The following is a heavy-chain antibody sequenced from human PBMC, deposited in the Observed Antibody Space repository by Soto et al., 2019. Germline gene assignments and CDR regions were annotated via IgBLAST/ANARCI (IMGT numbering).Heavy chain of an antibody. V-gene: IGHV3-13*01. CDR2: IGAAGDT. Sequence: EVQLVESGGGLVQPGGSLRLSCAASGFTFSNYDMHWVRQVTGKGLEWVSAIGAAGDTYYPASVKGRFTISGENAKNSLYLQMNSLRAEDTAVYYCASGGWGSSWYEGGSRIDYWGQGALVTVSS. D-gene: IGHD6-13*01. CDR1: GFTFSNYD. J-gene: IGHJ4*02. CDR3: ASGGWGSSWYEGGSRIDY.